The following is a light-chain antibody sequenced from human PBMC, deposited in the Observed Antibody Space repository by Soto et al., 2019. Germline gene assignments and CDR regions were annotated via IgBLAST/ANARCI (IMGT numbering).Light chain of an antibody. CDR2: ANS. CDR1: SPNIGAGYG. Sequence: QSVLTQPPSVSGAPGQRVTISCTGSSPNIGAGYGVHWYQLLPGTAPKLLIYANSDRPSGVPDRFSGSKSGSSASLAITGLQAEDEADYYCQSYDSSLSAVVFGGGTKLTVL. J-gene: IGLJ2*01. V-gene: IGLV1-40*01. CDR3: QSYDSSLSAVV.